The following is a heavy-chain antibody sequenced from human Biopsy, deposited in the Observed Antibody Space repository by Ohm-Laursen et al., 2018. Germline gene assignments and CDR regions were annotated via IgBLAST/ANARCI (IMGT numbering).Heavy chain of an antibody. J-gene: IGHJ5*02. CDR1: GFSLTNYT. D-gene: IGHD1-14*01. CDR3: ARGRSHLLPDHDWFDP. V-gene: IGHV3-21*06. Sequence: SLRLSCAASGFSLTNYTINWARQAPGKGLEWVSSISRSTSHILYAETLKGRFTSSRDNAKNSVYLQMNGLRVEDTAVYYCARGRSHLLPDHDWFDPWGQGTLVTVSS. CDR2: ISRSTSHI.